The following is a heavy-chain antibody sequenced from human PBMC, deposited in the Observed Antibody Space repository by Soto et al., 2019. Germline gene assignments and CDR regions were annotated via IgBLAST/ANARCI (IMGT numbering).Heavy chain of an antibody. V-gene: IGHV4-31*02. D-gene: IGHD3-9*01. CDR1: GFTVSSNY. CDR3: ARDVASHYDILTGYYTHYGMDV. Sequence: LRLSCAASGFTVSSNYMSWIRQHPGKGLEWIGYIYYSGSTYYNPSLKSRVTISVDTSKNQFSLKLSSVTAADTAVYYCARDVASHYDILTGYYTHYGMDVWGQGTTVTVSS. J-gene: IGHJ6*02. CDR2: IYYSGST.